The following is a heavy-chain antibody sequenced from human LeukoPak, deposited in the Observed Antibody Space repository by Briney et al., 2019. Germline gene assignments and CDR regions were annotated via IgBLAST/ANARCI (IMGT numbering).Heavy chain of an antibody. CDR2: ISGSGGST. CDR3: AKGPGGYSYGSRYFDY. CDR1: GFTFSSYA. Sequence: GGSLRLSCAASGFTFSSYAMSWVRQAPGKGLEWVSAISGSGGSTYYADSVKGRFTISRDNSKNTLYLQMNSLRAEDTAVYYCAKGPGGYSYGSRYFDYWGQGTLVTVSS. D-gene: IGHD5-18*01. J-gene: IGHJ4*02. V-gene: IGHV3-23*01.